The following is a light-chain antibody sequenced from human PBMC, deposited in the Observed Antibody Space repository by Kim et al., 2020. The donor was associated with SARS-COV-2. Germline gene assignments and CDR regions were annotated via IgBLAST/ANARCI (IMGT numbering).Light chain of an antibody. CDR2: GKN. J-gene: IGLJ2*01. CDR1: RLRSYY. Sequence: ALGQTVRITCQGDRLRSYYAGWYQQKPGQATVLVIYGKNNRPSGIPDRFSGSDSGNTASLTITGAQAEDEADYYCNSRDSSGNHVVFGGGTQLTVL. V-gene: IGLV3-19*01. CDR3: NSRDSSGNHVV.